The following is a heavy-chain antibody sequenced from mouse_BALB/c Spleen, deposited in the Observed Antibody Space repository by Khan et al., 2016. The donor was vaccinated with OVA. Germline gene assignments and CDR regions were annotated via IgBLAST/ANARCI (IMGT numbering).Heavy chain of an antibody. J-gene: IGHJ4*01. Sequence: QVQLQQSGAELARPGASVKMSCKASGYTFTSYSMHWIKQRPGQGLEWIGNINPSNAYTNYNQKFKDKATLTADKSSSTAYMQLSSLTSEDSAVYYCARDFHYYGSRGALDYWGQGTSFTVSS. CDR3: ARDFHYYGSRGALDY. CDR1: GYTFTSYS. CDR2: INPSNAYT. D-gene: IGHD1-1*01. V-gene: IGHV1-4*01.